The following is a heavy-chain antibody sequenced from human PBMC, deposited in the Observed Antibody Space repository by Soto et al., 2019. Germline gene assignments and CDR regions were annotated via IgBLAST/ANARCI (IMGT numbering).Heavy chain of an antibody. D-gene: IGHD2-2*01. V-gene: IGHV1-69*13. CDR3: ARGPDIVVASEFDY. Sequence: SVKVSCKASGGTFSSYAISWVRQAPGQGLEWMGGIIPIFGTANYAQKFRGRVTITADESTSTAYMELSSLRSEDTAVYYCARGPDIVVASEFDYWGQGALVTVSS. CDR1: GGTFSSYA. J-gene: IGHJ4*02. CDR2: IIPIFGTA.